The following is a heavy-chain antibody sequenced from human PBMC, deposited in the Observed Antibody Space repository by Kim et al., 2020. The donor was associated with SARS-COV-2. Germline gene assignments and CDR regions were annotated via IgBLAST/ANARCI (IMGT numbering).Heavy chain of an antibody. V-gene: IGHV1-3*04. CDR1: GYTFSNNG. J-gene: IGHJ4*02. D-gene: IGHD3-10*01. Sequence: ASVKVSCKASGYTFSNNGIDWVRRAPGQRLEWMGWINIGNGNTEYSEKFYDRLTITRDTSASASYLELSRLTSGDSGVYYCARGGPFSGSGSPFDYWGQG. CDR2: INIGNGNT. CDR3: ARGGPFSGSGSPFDY.